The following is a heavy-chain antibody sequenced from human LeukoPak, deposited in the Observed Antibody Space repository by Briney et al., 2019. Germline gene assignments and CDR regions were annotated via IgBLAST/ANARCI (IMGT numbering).Heavy chain of an antibody. V-gene: IGHV3-30*04. J-gene: IGHJ4*02. CDR3: ARGSTYSSGWYTGFDY. Sequence: PGRSLRLSCAASGFTFSNYAMHWVRQAPGKGLEWVAVISYDGSYKDYADSVKGRFTISRDDAKNSLYLQMNSLRAEDTAVYYCARGSTYSSGWYTGFDYWGQGTLVTVSS. CDR1: GFTFSNYA. CDR2: ISYDGSYK. D-gene: IGHD6-19*01.